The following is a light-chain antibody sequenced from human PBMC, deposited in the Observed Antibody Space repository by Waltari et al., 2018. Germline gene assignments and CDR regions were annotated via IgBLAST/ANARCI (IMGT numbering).Light chain of an antibody. V-gene: IGKV1-5*03. J-gene: IGKJ5*01. CDR1: KNINKW. CDR2: KSS. CDR3: QQYGSSSH. Sequence: DIQMTQSPSTLSASVGDRVTITCRASKNINKWLAWYQQKPGQAPKLLIYKSSNLQTGVPSRFSGSGSGTEFTLTINSLQPDDFATYYCQQYGSSSHFGQGTRLEIK.